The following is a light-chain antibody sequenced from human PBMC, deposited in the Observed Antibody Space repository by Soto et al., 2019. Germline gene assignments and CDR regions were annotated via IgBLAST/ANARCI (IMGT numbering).Light chain of an antibody. CDR1: QDIATY. CDR2: DAS. V-gene: IGKV1-33*01. Sequence: DIQMTQSPSSLSASVGNRVTITCQASQDIATYLNWYQQKPEKAPNLLIYDASNLETGVPSRFSGGGSGTHFTFTISNLQPEDIATYYCQQYDNLPPTWTFGQGTKVEIE. CDR3: QQYDNLPPTWT. J-gene: IGKJ1*01.